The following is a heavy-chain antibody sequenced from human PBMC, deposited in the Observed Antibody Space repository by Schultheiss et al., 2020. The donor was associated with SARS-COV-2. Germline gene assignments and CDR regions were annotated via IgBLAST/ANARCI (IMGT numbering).Heavy chain of an antibody. CDR3: ARDKYEPSIAVAGTGEGYFDY. CDR2: IIPIFGTA. J-gene: IGHJ4*02. CDR1: GGTFSSYA. Sequence: SVKVSCKASGGTFSSYAISWVRQAPGQGLEWMGGIIPIFGTANYAQKFQGRVTITADESTSTAYMELSSLRSEDTAVYYCARDKYEPSIAVAGTGEGYFDYWGQGTLVTVSS. D-gene: IGHD6-19*01. V-gene: IGHV1-69*13.